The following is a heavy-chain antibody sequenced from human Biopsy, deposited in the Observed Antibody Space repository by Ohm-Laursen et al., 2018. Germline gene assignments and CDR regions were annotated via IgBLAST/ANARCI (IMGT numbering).Heavy chain of an antibody. CDR2: IYTSGSP. CDR3: ARVGAGAPSIDYFDY. J-gene: IGHJ4*02. V-gene: IGHV4-4*07. Sequence: SDTLSLTCTVSGGSIYNFFWSWIRQPAGKGLEWIGRIYTSGSPNYNLSLESRVTMSVDTSKNQFSLNLRSVTAADTAVYHCARVGAGAPSIDYFDYWGQGALVTVSS. D-gene: IGHD1-26*01. CDR1: GGSIYNFF.